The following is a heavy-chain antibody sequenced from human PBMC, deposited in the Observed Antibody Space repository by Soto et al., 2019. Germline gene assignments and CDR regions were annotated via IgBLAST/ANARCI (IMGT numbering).Heavy chain of an antibody. Sequence: GSLRLSCAASGFTFSSYGMTWVRQAPGKGLEWVSFSSATGAGTYYADSVKGRFTISRDNSKNTLYLQMTSLRADDTAVYYCAKDRRAGGNYGFYSDFWGQGALVTVS. D-gene: IGHD1-7*01. CDR2: SSATGAGT. J-gene: IGHJ4*02. CDR3: AKDRRAGGNYGFYSDF. V-gene: IGHV3-23*01. CDR1: GFTFSSYG.